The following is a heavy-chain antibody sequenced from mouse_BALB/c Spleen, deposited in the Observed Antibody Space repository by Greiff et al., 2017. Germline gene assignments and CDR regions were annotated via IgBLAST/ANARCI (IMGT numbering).Heavy chain of an antibody. CDR1: GYSITSGYY. J-gene: IGHJ4*01. CDR3: AINYYGSSWAMDY. CDR2: ISYDGSN. V-gene: IGHV3-6*02. Sequence: ESGPGLVKPSQSLSLTCSVTGYSITSGYYWNWIRQFPGNKLEWMGYISYDGSNNYNPSLKNRISITRDTSKNQFFLKLNSVTTEDTATYYCAINYYGSSWAMDYWGQGTSVTVSS. D-gene: IGHD1-1*01.